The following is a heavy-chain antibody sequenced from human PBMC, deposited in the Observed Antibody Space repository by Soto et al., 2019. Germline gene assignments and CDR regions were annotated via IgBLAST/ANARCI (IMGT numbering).Heavy chain of an antibody. CDR1: GGSISSGDYY. CDR2: IYYSGST. Sequence: SETLSLTCTVSGGSISSGDYYWSWIRQPPGKGLEWIGYIYYSGSTYYNPSLKSRVTISVDTSKNQFSLKLSSVTAADTAVYYCARVCSSTSCYYARNNWFDPWGQGTLVTVSS. J-gene: IGHJ5*02. CDR3: ARVCSSTSCYYARNNWFDP. D-gene: IGHD2-2*01. V-gene: IGHV4-30-4*01.